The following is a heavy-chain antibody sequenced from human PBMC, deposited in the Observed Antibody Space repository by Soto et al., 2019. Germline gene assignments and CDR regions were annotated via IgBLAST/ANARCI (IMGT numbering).Heavy chain of an antibody. CDR1: GGSISSGDYY. CDR3: ARDYSHSVRLGEFAFDY. CDR2: IYYSGST. D-gene: IGHD3-16*01. Sequence: PSETLSLTCTVSGGSISSGDYYWSWIRQPPGKGLEWIGYIYYSGSTYYNPSLKSRVTISVDTSKNQFSLKLSSVTAADTAVYYCARDYSHSVRLGEFAFDYWGQGTLVTVSS. V-gene: IGHV4-30-4*01. J-gene: IGHJ4*02.